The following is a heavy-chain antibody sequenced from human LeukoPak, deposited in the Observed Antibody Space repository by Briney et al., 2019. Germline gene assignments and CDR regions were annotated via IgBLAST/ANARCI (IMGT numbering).Heavy chain of an antibody. CDR3: ARTVEMATSGPFGI. CDR2: IYPGNSDT. Sequence: GESLTLSFKGSGYSFTSYWIGWVRQMPGKGLEWLGVIYPGNSDTRYSPSFQGQVTISADKSISTAYLQWSSLKASDTAMYYCARTVEMATSGPFGIWGQGTMVTVSS. D-gene: IGHD5-24*01. V-gene: IGHV5-51*01. J-gene: IGHJ3*02. CDR1: GYSFTSYW.